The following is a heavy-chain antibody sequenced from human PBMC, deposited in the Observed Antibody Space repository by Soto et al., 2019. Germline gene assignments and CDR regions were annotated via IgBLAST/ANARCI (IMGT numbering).Heavy chain of an antibody. V-gene: IGHV1-69*01. D-gene: IGHD6-13*01. CDR1: GGTFSSYA. J-gene: IGHJ6*02. Sequence: QVQLVQSGAEVKKPGSSVRVSCKASGGTFSSYAISWVRQAPGQGLEWMGGIIPIFGTENYAQKFQGRVTFTGDESTSPAYMEVRSLRSVEPAVYCCGRDRIAGSKYCYGRGFWGVGTTCTVAS. CDR3: GRDRIAGSKYCYGRGF. CDR2: IIPIFGTE.